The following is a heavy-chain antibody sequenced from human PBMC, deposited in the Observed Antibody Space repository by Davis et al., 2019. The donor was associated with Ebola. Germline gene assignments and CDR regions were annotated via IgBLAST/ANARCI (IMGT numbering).Heavy chain of an antibody. CDR1: GFTFSSYG. D-gene: IGHD2-15*01. J-gene: IGHJ4*02. CDR2: IRYDGSNN. CDR3: ARGGGGYVNY. V-gene: IGHV3-30*02. Sequence: GESLKISCAASGFTFSSYGMHWVRQAPGKGLEWVAFIRYDGSNNYYADSVTGRFAISRDDSRNTLYLQMNSLRAEDTAVYYCARGGGGYVNYWGQGTLVTVSS.